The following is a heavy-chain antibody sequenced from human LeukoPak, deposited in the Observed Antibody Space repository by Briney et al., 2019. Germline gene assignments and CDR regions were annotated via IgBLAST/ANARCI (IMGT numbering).Heavy chain of an antibody. V-gene: IGHV1-18*01. CDR3: ARYPLSYSNNWHYYFDY. Sequence: GASVKVSCKASGYTFTSYGISWLRQAPGQGLEWLGWISGSNGNTDYAQKLQGRVTMTTDTSTSTAYMELRSLRSDDTAVYYCARYPLSYSNNWHYYFDYWGQGTLLTVSS. CDR1: GYTFTSYG. D-gene: IGHD1-1*01. CDR2: ISGSNGNT. J-gene: IGHJ4*02.